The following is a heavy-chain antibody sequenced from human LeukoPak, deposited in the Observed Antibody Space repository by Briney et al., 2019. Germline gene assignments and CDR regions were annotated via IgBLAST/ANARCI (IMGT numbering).Heavy chain of an antibody. CDR1: GFTFIKYW. Sequence: GGSLRLSCGASGFTFIKYWMSWVRQAPGKGLEWVANIKQDGSEKYYVDSVKGRFTISRDNAKNSLYLQMNSLRAEDTAVYYCARDMYSSGWPYYYYYMDVWGKGTTVTVSS. CDR2: IKQDGSEK. J-gene: IGHJ6*03. D-gene: IGHD6-19*01. V-gene: IGHV3-7*01. CDR3: ARDMYSSGWPYYYYYMDV.